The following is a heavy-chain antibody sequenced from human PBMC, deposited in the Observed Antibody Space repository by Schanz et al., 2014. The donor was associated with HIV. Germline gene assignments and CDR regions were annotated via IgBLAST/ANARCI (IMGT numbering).Heavy chain of an antibody. CDR2: ISGSGGST. CDR1: GFTFSRYA. J-gene: IGHJ6*02. Sequence: EVHLVESGGGMVQPGGSLRLSCAASGFTFSRYAMSWVRQAPGKGLEWVSSISGSGGSTYYADSVKGRFTISRGNSKNTLYLQMNSLRAEDTAVYYCAKGGFYGDYVSYYYGLDVWGQGTTVTVSS. D-gene: IGHD4-17*01. V-gene: IGHV3-23*04. CDR3: AKGGFYGDYVSYYYGLDV.